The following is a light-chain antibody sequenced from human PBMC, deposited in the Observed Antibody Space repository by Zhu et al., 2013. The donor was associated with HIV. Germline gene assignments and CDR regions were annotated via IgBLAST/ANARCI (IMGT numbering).Light chain of an antibody. J-gene: IGKJ1*01. CDR2: GAS. V-gene: IGKV3-15*01. CDR1: QSISSN. CDR3: QQYDNWPWT. Sequence: LVLTQSPATLSVSPGERATLSCRASQSISSNLVWYQQKPGQAPRLLIYGASTRATGIPARFSGSGSGTQFTLTVSSLQSEDSAVYYCQQYDNWPWTFGQGXKVEIK.